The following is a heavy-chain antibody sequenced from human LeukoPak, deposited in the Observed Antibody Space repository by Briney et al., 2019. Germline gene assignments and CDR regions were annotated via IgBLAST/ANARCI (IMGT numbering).Heavy chain of an antibody. J-gene: IGHJ4*02. V-gene: IGHV1-18*01. CDR3: ATQMAYCSSTSCSVH. D-gene: IGHD2-2*01. CDR1: GYTFTSYG. Sequence: ASVKVSCKASGYTFTSYGISWVRQAPGQGLEWMGWISAYNGNTNYAQKLQGRVTMTTDPSTSTAYMELRSLRSDDTAVYYCATQMAYCSSTSCSVHWGQGTLVTVSS. CDR2: ISAYNGNT.